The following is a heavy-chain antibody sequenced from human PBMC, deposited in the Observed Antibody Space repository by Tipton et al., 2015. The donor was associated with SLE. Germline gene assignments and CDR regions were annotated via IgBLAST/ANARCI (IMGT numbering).Heavy chain of an antibody. CDR1: GGSISGYY. Sequence: LRLSCTVSGGSISGYYWSWVRQPPGKGLEWIGYISFSELTNYNPSVRSRVSTSMDTSKNQFSPQMSSVTAADTALYYCARHKLGFSWSYFDSWGQGTLVTVSS. J-gene: IGHJ4*02. D-gene: IGHD3-3*01. CDR2: ISFSELT. V-gene: IGHV4-59*08. CDR3: ARHKLGFSWSYFDS.